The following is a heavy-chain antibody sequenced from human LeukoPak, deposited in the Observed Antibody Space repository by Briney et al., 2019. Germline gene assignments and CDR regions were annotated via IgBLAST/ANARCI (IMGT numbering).Heavy chain of an antibody. Sequence: GRSLRLSCAASGFTFSSYGMHWVRQAPGKGLEWVAVIWYDGSNKYYADSVKGRFTISRDNPKNTLYLQMNSLRAEDTAVYYCASGYDILTGLQADYWGQGTLVTVSS. J-gene: IGHJ4*02. CDR2: IWYDGSNK. D-gene: IGHD3-9*01. V-gene: IGHV3-33*01. CDR3: ASGYDILTGLQADY. CDR1: GFTFSSYG.